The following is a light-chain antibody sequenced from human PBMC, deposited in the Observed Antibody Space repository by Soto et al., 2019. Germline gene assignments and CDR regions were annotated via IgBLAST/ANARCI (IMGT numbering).Light chain of an antibody. V-gene: IGKV1-39*01. CDR2: GAS. Sequence: DIQMTQSPSSLSASVGDRVTITCRASLSIGDSLSWFQQKAGKPPTLLIYGASALQSGVPARFSGSGSGTDFTLTISNMQREDFATYYCLQTYNHPRTFGQGTKVDIK. CDR3: LQTYNHPRT. J-gene: IGKJ1*01. CDR1: LSIGDS.